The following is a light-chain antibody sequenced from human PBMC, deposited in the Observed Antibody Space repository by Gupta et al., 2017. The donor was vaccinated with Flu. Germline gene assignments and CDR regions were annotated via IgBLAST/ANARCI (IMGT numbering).Light chain of an antibody. Sequence: IVLTQSPGTLSLSEGERATLSCRASQSVPSNYLAWYQQKPGQAPRLLIYNVSSRATGVPDRFIGSGSGTDFSLTISRLEPEDFAVYYCHQYGTTPGAFGQGTKVQIK. CDR1: QSVPSNY. CDR2: NVS. CDR3: HQYGTTPGA. J-gene: IGKJ1*01. V-gene: IGKV3-20*01.